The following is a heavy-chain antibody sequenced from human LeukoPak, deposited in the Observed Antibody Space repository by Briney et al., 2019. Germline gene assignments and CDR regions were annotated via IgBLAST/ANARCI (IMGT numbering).Heavy chain of an antibody. D-gene: IGHD3-9*01. CDR3: ARAFYDILTGYYFDS. CDR2: IYTSGST. J-gene: IGHJ4*02. CDR1: GGSISSGSYY. Sequence: SETLSLTCTVSGGSISSGSYYWSWIRQPAGKGLEWIGRIYTSGSTNYNPSLKSRVSISVDTSKNQYSLKLSSVTAADTAVYYCARAFYDILTGYYFDSWGQGTLLTASS. V-gene: IGHV4-61*02.